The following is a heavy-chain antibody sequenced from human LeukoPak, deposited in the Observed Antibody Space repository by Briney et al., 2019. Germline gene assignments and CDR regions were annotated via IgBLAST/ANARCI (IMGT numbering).Heavy chain of an antibody. V-gene: IGHV3-7*05. CDR2: INQDGSTK. Sequence: PGGSLRLSCAASGFTFTNHWMNWVRQAPGKGLEWVANINQDGSTKYYVDSVKGRFTISRDNAENSLNLQMNSLRAEDTAVYCCARGMTVAANWFDPWGQGTLVTVSS. CDR3: ARGMTVAANWFDP. CDR1: GFTFTNHW. D-gene: IGHD6-19*01. J-gene: IGHJ5*02.